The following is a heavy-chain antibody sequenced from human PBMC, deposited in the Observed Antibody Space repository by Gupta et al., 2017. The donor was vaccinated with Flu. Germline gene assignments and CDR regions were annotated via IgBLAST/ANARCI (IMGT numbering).Heavy chain of an antibody. J-gene: IGHJ4*02. CDR2: SDSDDTT. CDR3: ARCDDWCRSFRHNY. CDR1: GFIVRSDY. V-gene: IGHV3-53*01. Sequence: VELEESGAGLVQSGASLRLSCAVTGFIVRSDYMSWVRQAPGQGLAWVAVSDSDDTTFYAESVQSRFTIYRDNSQNTLNLQMDGLRPEDSAVYYCARCDDWCRSFRHNYWGRGTLVTVSS. D-gene: IGHD2-21*01.